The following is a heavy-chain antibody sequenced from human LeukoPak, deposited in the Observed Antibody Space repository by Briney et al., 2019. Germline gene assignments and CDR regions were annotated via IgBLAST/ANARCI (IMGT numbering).Heavy chain of an antibody. Sequence: GSLRVSCTASGYTFTGYYMHWVRQAPGQGLEWMGWINRNSGGTNYAQTFQGRVTMTRDTATSTAYMEMSRLRDDATAVYFCARSEKYQLLLDYWGRGTLVTVSS. CDR3: ARSEKYQLLLDY. D-gene: IGHD2-2*01. V-gene: IGHV1-2*02. J-gene: IGHJ4*02. CDR2: INRNSGGT. CDR1: GYTFTGYY.